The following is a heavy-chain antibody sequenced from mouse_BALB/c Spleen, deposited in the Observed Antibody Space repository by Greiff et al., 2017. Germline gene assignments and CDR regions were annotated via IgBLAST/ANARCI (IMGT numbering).Heavy chain of an antibody. CDR2: ISNGGGST. Sequence: EVKLLESGGGLVQPGGSLKLSCAASGFTFSSYTMSWVRQTPEKRLEWVAYISNGGGSTYYPDTVKGRFTISRDNAKNTLYLQMSSLKSEDTAMYYCARRGGNYVGAMDYWGQGTSVTVSS. V-gene: IGHV5-12-2*01. CDR3: ARRGGNYVGAMDY. CDR1: GFTFSSYT. D-gene: IGHD2-1*01. J-gene: IGHJ4*01.